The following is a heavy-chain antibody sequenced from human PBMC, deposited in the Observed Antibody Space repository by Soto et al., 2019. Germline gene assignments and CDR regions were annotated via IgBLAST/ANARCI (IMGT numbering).Heavy chain of an antibody. J-gene: IGHJ4*02. CDR2: SSGSGSGGST. V-gene: IGHV3-23*01. CDR1: GFTFTNYA. D-gene: IGHD4-4*01. Sequence: GGSLRLSCAASGFTFTNYAMTWFRQAPGKGLEWVSISSGSGSGGSTNYADSVKGRFTISRDNSKNTLYLQMNSLRVEDTAVYYCAKDRDDYRNYVFDYWGQGTLVTVSS. CDR3: AKDRDDYRNYVFDY.